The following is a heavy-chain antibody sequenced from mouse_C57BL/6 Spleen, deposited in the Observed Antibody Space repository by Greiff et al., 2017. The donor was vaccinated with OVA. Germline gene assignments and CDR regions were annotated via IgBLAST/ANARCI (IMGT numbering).Heavy chain of an antibody. CDR3: ARADDGYLFAY. CDR1: GFTFSSYA. J-gene: IGHJ3*01. Sequence: EVQLVESGGGLVKPGGSLKLSCAASGFTFSSYAMSWVRQTPEKRLEWVATISDGGSYTYYPDNVKGRFTISRDNAKNNLYLQMSHLKSEDTAMYYCARADDGYLFAYWGQGTLVTVSA. D-gene: IGHD2-3*01. CDR2: ISDGGSYT. V-gene: IGHV5-4*01.